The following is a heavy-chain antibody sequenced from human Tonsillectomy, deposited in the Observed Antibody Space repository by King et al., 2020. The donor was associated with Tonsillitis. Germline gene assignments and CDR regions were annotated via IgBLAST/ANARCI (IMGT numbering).Heavy chain of an antibody. CDR2: IYSGGST. CDR3: ARHRGVGTTEDAFDI. V-gene: IGHV3-66*04. CDR1: GFTVSGNY. J-gene: IGHJ3*02. D-gene: IGHD1-26*01. Sequence: VQLVESGGGLVQPGGSLRVSCAASGFTVSGNYMSWLRQAPGKGLEWVSVIYSGGSTYYADPVKGRFTISRDNAKNTLYLKMNSLRADDTALYYCARHRGVGTTEDAFDIWGQGTMVTVSS.